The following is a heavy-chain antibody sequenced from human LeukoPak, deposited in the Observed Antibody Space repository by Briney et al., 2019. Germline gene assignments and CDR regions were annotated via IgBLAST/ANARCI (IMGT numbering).Heavy chain of an antibody. Sequence: GGSLRLSCAASGFTFSSYAMSWVRQAPGKGLEWVSAISGSGGSTYYADSVKGRFTISRDNSKNTLYLQINSLRAEDTAVYYCAKDRSTGTTRSTSCPAWGQGTMVTVSS. J-gene: IGHJ3*01. V-gene: IGHV3-23*01. CDR1: GFTFSSYA. D-gene: IGHD2-2*01. CDR3: AKDRSTGTTRSTSCPA. CDR2: ISGSGGST.